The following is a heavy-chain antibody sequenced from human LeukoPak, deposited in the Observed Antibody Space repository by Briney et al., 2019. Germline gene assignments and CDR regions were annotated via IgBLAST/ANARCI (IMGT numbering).Heavy chain of an antibody. CDR1: GFTFDDYA. D-gene: IGHD3-22*01. J-gene: IGHJ4*02. V-gene: IGHV3-43D*03. CDR2: ISWDGGST. Sequence: GGPLRLSCAASGFTFDDYAMHWVRQAPGKGLEWVSLISWDGGSTYYADPVKGRFTISRDNSKNSLYLQMNSLRAEDTALYYCAKDYYDSSGYLKSYYFDYWGQGTLVTVSS. CDR3: AKDYYDSSGYLKSYYFDY.